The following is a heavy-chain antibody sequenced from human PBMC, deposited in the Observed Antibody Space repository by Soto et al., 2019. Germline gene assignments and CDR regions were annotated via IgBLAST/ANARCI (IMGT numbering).Heavy chain of an antibody. CDR1: GGSISSYY. CDR2: VYDSGRT. Sequence: QVQLQESGPGLVKPSETLSLTCTVSGGSISSYYWSWIRQPPGRGLEWIGYVYDSGRTDYNPSLTSRVXXXAXXSRNQLSLKLTSVTAADTAVYYCARGPYYYDSSGYYYVFDYWGQGTLVTVSS. D-gene: IGHD3-22*01. CDR3: ARGPYYYDSSGYYYVFDY. J-gene: IGHJ4*02. V-gene: IGHV4-59*01.